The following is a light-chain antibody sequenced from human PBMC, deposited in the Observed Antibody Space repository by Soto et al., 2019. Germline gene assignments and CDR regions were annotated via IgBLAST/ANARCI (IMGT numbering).Light chain of an antibody. Sequence: PACASDSGGQSSTMSGTGAGSGVGAYIYVSWYQQHPGKAPKLLIYEVNQRPSGVPDRFSGSKSGNTASLTVSGLQSEDEADNDCTSYAGNNNFAFGTGTKVTVL. V-gene: IGLV2-8*01. CDR3: TSYAGNNNFA. CDR1: GSGVGAYIY. CDR2: EVN. J-gene: IGLJ1*01.